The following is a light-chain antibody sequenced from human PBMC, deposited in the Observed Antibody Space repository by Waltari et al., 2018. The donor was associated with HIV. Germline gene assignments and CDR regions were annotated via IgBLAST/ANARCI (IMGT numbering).Light chain of an antibody. V-gene: IGLV5-45*02. J-gene: IGLJ3*02. CDR3: MTWHNSAWV. CDR2: FYSDQDK. Sequence: QAVLTQPSSLSASPGASASLTCTLRSDINVGSYTIYWYQQKPGSLPQYLLRFYSDQDKHQCSGVPIRFFGSTGVSAMAGILLISGLQSEDEADYYCMTWHNSAWVFGGGTKLTVL. CDR1: SDINVGSYT.